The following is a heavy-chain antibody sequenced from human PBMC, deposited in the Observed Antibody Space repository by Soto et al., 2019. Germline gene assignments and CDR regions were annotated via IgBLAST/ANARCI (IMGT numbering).Heavy chain of an antibody. CDR2: IMYDGNTE. CDR1: GFVFGSYA. D-gene: IGHD2-21*01. Sequence: GGSLRLSCAASGFVFGSYAMHWVRQAPGKGLEWVAVIMYDGNTEYYADSVKGRFTLSRDNSKNILSVQMNSLRAEDTAVYYCTRPTCDGGNCYFPHWGRGTLVPVSS. CDR3: TRPTCDGGNCYFPH. J-gene: IGHJ4*02. V-gene: IGHV3-30-3*01.